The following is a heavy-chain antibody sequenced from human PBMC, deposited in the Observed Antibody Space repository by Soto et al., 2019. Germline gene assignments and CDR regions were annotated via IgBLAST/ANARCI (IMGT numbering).Heavy chain of an antibody. D-gene: IGHD2-8*01. CDR2: ISTSGDGT. J-gene: IGHJ4*02. CDR3: ATLARTKDFDY. CDR1: GFTFSSYA. Sequence: GGSLRLSCAASGFTFSSYAMTWFRQAPGKGLEWVSGISTSGDGTYYADSVKGRFTISRDNSKNTLCLQMNSLRAEDTAVYYCATLARTKDFDYWGQGTLVTVSS. V-gene: IGHV3-23*01.